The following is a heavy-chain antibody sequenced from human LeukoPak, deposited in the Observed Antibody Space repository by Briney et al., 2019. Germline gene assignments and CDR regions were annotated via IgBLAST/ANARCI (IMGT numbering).Heavy chain of an antibody. CDR1: GDSISSDY. CDR2: IFHSGTT. D-gene: IGHD1-26*01. CDR3: ARTRLQDYATSYMDV. J-gene: IGHJ6*03. Sequence: SDSLSLTCNVSGDSISSDYWSWIRQTPGKGLEWIGFIFHSGTTDYNPSLQSRATISIDTSRKSFSLKLLSVTAADTAVYYCARTRLQDYATSYMDVWGTGATVTVSS. V-gene: IGHV4-59*08.